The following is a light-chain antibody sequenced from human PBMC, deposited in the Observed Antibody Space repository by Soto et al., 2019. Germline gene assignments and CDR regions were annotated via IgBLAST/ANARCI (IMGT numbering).Light chain of an antibody. CDR2: GAS. CDR3: QQYGSSPRT. Sequence: EIVLTQSPGALSLSPGERATLSCGASQSVSSSYLAWYQQKSGQAPRLLIYGASSRAIGIPDRFSGSGSGTDFTLTISRLEPEDFAVFYCQQYGSSPRTFGQGTKLEIK. CDR1: QSVSSSY. V-gene: IGKV3-20*01. J-gene: IGKJ2*01.